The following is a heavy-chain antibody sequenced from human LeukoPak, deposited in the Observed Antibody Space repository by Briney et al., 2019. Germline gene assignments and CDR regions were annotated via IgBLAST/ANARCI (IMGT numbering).Heavy chain of an antibody. Sequence: ASVKVSCKASGYTFTSYAMNWVRQAPGQGLEWMGWINTNTGNPTYAQGFTGRFVFSLDTSVSTAYLQISSLKAEDTAVYYCARDKSRDGYIGGVDYWGQGTLVTVSS. CDR1: GYTFTSYA. CDR3: ARDKSRDGYIGGVDY. CDR2: INTNTGNP. J-gene: IGHJ4*02. D-gene: IGHD5-24*01. V-gene: IGHV7-4-1*02.